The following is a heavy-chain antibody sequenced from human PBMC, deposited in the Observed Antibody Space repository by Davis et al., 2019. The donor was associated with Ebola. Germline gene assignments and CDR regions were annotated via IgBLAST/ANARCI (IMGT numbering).Heavy chain of an antibody. V-gene: IGHV3-9*01. CDR1: GFTFDDYA. CDR3: AKAHSGSYEVAFDY. J-gene: IGHJ4*02. D-gene: IGHD1-26*01. Sequence: SLKISCAASGFTFDDYAMHWVRQAPGKGLEWVSGISWNSGSIGYADSVKGRFTISRDNAKNSLYLQMNSLRAEDTALYYCAKAHSGSYEVAFDYWGQGTLVTVSS. CDR2: ISWNSGSI.